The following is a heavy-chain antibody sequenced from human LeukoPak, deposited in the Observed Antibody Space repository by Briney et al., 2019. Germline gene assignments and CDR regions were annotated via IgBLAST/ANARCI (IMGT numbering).Heavy chain of an antibody. D-gene: IGHD6-19*01. CDR1: GFTFSSYA. CDR3: ARDRRWLASTYYFDY. J-gene: IGHJ4*02. Sequence: GRSLRLSCAASGFTFSSYAMHWVRQAPGKGLEWVAVISYDGSNKYYADSVKGRFTISRDNSKNTLYLQMNSLRAEDTAVYYCARDRRWLASTYYFDYWGQGTLVTVSS. V-gene: IGHV3-30*04. CDR2: ISYDGSNK.